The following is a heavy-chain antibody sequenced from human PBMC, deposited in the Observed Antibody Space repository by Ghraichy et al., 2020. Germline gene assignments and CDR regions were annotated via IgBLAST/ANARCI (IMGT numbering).Heavy chain of an antibody. CDR1: GFTFSSYW. CDR2: INPDATTT. D-gene: IGHD1-26*01. V-gene: IGHV3-74*01. Sequence: GGSLRLSCADSGFTFSSYWMHWVRQAPGEGLVWVSRINPDATTTNYADSVKGRFTISRDNAKNTLYLQMNSLRAEDTAVYYCARVTLGATGYDWWGQGTLVTVSS. J-gene: IGHJ4*02. CDR3: ARVTLGATGYDW.